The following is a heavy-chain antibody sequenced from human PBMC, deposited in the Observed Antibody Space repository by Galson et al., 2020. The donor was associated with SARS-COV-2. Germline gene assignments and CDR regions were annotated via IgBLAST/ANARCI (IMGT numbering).Heavy chain of an antibody. V-gene: IGHV4-59*01. CDR2: IYYSGST. Sequence: SETLSLTCTVSGGSISSYYWSWIRQPPGKGLEWIGYIYYSGSTNYNPSLKSRVTISVDTSKNQFSLKLSSVTAADTAVYYCARDPTYYYDSSGWKHAWYFDLWGRGTLVTVSS. CDR1: GGSISSYY. CDR3: ARDPTYYYDSSGWKHAWYFDL. D-gene: IGHD3-22*01. J-gene: IGHJ2*01.